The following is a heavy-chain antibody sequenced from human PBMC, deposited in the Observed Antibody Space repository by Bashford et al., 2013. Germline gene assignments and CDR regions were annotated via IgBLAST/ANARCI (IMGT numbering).Heavy chain of an antibody. V-gene: IGHV5-51*01. CDR1: GYRFTTYW. Sequence: GESLKISCKGSGYRFTTYWIGWVRQMPGKGLEWMGIIYPGDSDTRYSPSFQGQVTISGDTSISTAYLQWSSLKASDTAMYYCARGYWDLLPPYIPYYFDYWGQGTLVTVSS. J-gene: IGHJ4*02. CDR2: IYPGDSDT. D-gene: IGHD1-26*01. CDR3: ARGYWDLLPPYIPYYFDY.